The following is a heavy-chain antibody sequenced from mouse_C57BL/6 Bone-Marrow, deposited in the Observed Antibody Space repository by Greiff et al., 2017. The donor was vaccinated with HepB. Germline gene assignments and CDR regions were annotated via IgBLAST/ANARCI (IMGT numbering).Heavy chain of an antibody. J-gene: IGHJ2*01. CDR2: ISSGGSYT. CDR1: GFTFSSYG. Sequence: EVMLVESGGDLVKPGGSLKLSCAASGFTFSSYGMSWVRQTPDKRLEWVATISSGGSYTYYPDSVKGRFTISRDNAKNTLYLQMSSLKSEDTAMYYCARPPPFDYWGQGTTLTVSS. V-gene: IGHV5-6*01. CDR3: ARPPPFDY.